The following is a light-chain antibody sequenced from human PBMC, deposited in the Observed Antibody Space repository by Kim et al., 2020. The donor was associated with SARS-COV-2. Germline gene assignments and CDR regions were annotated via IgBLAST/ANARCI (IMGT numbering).Light chain of an antibody. Sequence: VSPGQRAPFICSGDRLSDNGVSCYNQRPGQSPVLFLYEDTERPSAIPGRFSGSNSGNTATLTTSETQTVDEADYFCQAWDTTDSVFGTGTKVTVL. CDR2: EDT. CDR1: RLSDNG. J-gene: IGLJ1*01. CDR3: QAWDTTDSV. V-gene: IGLV3-1*01.